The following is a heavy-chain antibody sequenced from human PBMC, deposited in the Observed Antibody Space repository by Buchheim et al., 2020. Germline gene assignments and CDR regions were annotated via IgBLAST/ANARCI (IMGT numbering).Heavy chain of an antibody. CDR1: GFTFSSYA. CDR2: ISGSGNTT. Sequence: EVQLLESGGGLVQPGGSLRLSCAASGFTFSSYAMSWVRQAPGKGLEWVSAISGSGNTTYYADSVTGRFTISRDNSKNTLYLQMNSLRAEDTAVYYCAKEGALAVAGLGHNWFDPWGQGTL. V-gene: IGHV3-23*01. D-gene: IGHD6-19*01. J-gene: IGHJ5*02. CDR3: AKEGALAVAGLGHNWFDP.